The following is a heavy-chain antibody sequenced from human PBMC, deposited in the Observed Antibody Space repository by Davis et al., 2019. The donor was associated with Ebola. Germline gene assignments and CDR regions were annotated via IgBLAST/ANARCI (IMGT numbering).Heavy chain of an antibody. CDR2: ISYDGSNK. CDR3: TTAAMIVVVTRVDY. J-gene: IGHJ4*02. CDR1: GFTFSSYG. V-gene: IGHV3-30*03. Sequence: PGGSLRLSCAASGFTFSSYGMHWVRQASGKGLEWVAVISYDGSNKYYADSVKGRFTISRDNSKNTLYLQMNSLKTEDTAVYYCTTAAMIVVVTRVDYWGQGTLVTVSS. D-gene: IGHD3-22*01.